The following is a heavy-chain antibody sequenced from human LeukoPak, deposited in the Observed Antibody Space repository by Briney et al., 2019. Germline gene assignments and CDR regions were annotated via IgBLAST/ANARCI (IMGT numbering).Heavy chain of an antibody. CDR1: GGSISRYY. J-gene: IGHJ4*02. CDR3: ARVAEYSYGYPLDY. V-gene: IGHV4-59*01. Sequence: RPSETLSLTCTVAGGSISRYYWSWIRQPPGKGMEWLGYIYYSGSTNYNPSLKSRVTISVDTSKNQFSLKLSSVTAADTAVYYCARVAEYSYGYPLDYWGQGTLVTVSS. CDR2: IYYSGST. D-gene: IGHD5-18*01.